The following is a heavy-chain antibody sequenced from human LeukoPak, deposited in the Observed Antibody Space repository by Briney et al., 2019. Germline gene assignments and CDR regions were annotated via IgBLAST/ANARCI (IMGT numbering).Heavy chain of an antibody. V-gene: IGHV3-21*01. CDR2: ISSSSNYI. CDR3: ARGDGAFDY. J-gene: IGHJ4*02. CDR1: GFSFSSYS. D-gene: IGHD3-16*01. Sequence: GGSLRLSCVASGFSFSSYSMNWVRQAPGKGLEWVSSISSSSNYIYYADSVKGRFTISRDNAKNSLYLQMTSLRAEDTAVYYCARGDGAFDYWGQGTLVTVSS.